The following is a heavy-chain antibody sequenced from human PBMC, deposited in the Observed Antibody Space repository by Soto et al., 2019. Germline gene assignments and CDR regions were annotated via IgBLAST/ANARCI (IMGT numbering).Heavy chain of an antibody. J-gene: IGHJ4*02. CDR2: IGSSGTTI. V-gene: IGHV3-48*02. CDR1: GFSFNTYS. Sequence: EVQLEESGGGFVQPRGSLRLSCAASGFSFNTYSMNWVRQAPGKGLEWVSYIGSSGTTIYYADSVKGRFTISRDNAKNSLYLQMNSLRDEDTAVYYCARDQYYYDSSGYSPLDYWGQGTLVTVSS. CDR3: ARDQYYYDSSGYSPLDY. D-gene: IGHD3-22*01.